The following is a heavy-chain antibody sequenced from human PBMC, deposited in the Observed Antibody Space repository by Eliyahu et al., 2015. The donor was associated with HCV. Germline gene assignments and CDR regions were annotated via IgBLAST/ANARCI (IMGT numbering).Heavy chain of an antibody. CDR3: ASPYNARSPYYYGMDV. CDR1: GFTXXXYS. J-gene: IGHJ6*02. D-gene: IGHD3-10*01. V-gene: IGHV3-48*01. CDR2: ISSSSSTI. Sequence: EVQLVESGGGLVQXGGSXRLSCAASGFTXXXYSMNWVRQAPGKGLEWVSYISSSSSTIYYADXVKGRFTISRDNAKNSLYLQMNSLRAEDTAVYYCASPYNARSPYYYGMDVWGQGTTVTVSS.